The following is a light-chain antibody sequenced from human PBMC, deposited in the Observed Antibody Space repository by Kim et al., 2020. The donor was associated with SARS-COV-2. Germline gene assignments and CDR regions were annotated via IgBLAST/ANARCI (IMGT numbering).Light chain of an antibody. CDR1: QSVSSN. CDR2: GAF. V-gene: IGKV3-15*01. J-gene: IGKJ4*01. CDR3: QQYNSWPLT. Sequence: EIVMTQSPATLSVSPGERATLSCRASQSVSSNLAWYQQKPGQAPRLLIYGAFIRATGIPARFSGSGSGTEFTLTISSLQSEDFAVYYCQQYNSWPLTFGGGTKVDIK.